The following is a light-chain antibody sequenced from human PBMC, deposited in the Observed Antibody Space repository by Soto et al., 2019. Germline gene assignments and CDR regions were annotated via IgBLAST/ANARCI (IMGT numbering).Light chain of an antibody. Sequence: EIVLTQSPATLSLSPGERATLSCRASQSVSSYLAWHQQKPGQAPRLLIYDASNRATGTPARFSGSGSGTDFTLTISSLEPEDFAVYYCQQRSNWPPAITFGQGTRLEIK. CDR2: DAS. CDR3: QQRSNWPPAIT. V-gene: IGKV3-11*01. J-gene: IGKJ5*01. CDR1: QSVSSY.